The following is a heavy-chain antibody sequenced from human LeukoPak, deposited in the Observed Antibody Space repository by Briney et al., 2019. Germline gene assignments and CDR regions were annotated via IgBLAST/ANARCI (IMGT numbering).Heavy chain of an antibody. V-gene: IGHV1-18*01. CDR2: ISAYNGNT. CDR3: AFLNVSRRRNRDFDY. J-gene: IGHJ4*02. D-gene: IGHD2/OR15-2a*01. Sequence: ASVKVSCKASGYTFTSYGISWVRQAPGQGLEWMGWISAYNGNTNYAQKLQGRVTMTTDTSTSTAYMELRRLRSDDTAVYYCAFLNVSRRRNRDFDYWGKGILVTVSS. CDR1: GYTFTSYG.